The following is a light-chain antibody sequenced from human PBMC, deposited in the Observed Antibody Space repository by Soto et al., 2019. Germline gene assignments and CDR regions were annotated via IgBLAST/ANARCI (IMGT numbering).Light chain of an antibody. CDR1: QSVSSY. Sequence: EIVLTQSPATLSLSPGERATLSCRASQSVSSYLAWYQQKPGQAPRLLIYDASNRATGIPARFSGSGSGTDFTLTISSLEPEDFAVYYCQQYRDSLGTFGQGTKVEIK. J-gene: IGKJ1*01. V-gene: IGKV3-11*01. CDR3: QQYRDSLGT. CDR2: DAS.